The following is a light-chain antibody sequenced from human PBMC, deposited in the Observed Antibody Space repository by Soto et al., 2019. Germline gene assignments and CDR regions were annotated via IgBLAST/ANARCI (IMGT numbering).Light chain of an antibody. Sequence: DIQMTQSPSTLSASVGDRVTITCRASQSISSWLAWYQQKPGKAPKLLIYKASSLESGVPSRFSGSGSETDFTLTISCLQSEDFATYFCQQYYSYPQTFGQGTKLEIK. V-gene: IGKV1-5*03. CDR3: QQYYSYPQT. CDR1: QSISSW. J-gene: IGKJ2*01. CDR2: KAS.